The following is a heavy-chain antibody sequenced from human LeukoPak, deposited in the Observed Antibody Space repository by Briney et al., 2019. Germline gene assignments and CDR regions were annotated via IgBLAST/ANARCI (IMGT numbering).Heavy chain of an antibody. D-gene: IGHD3-3*01. Sequence: PGGSLRLSCAASGFTFSSYEMNWVRQAPGKGLEWVSYISRSGSTIYYADSVKGRFTISRDNAKNSLYLQMNSLRAEDTAVYYCARDVGFWSGIENWFDPWGQGTLVTVSS. CDR2: ISRSGSTI. J-gene: IGHJ5*02. CDR1: GFTFSSYE. CDR3: ARDVGFWSGIENWFDP. V-gene: IGHV3-48*03.